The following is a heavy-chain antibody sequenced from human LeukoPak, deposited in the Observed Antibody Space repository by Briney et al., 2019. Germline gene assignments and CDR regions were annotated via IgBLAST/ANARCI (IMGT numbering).Heavy chain of an antibody. Sequence: GGSLRLSCTASGFTFGDYAMSWFRLAPGKGLEWVANIKEDGTETYYVDSVKGRFTISRDNAKNSLYLQMNSLRVEDTAVYYCAKEGRSLQTYWGQGTLVTVSS. V-gene: IGHV3-7*03. D-gene: IGHD5-24*01. CDR3: AKEGRSLQTY. CDR2: IKEDGTET. J-gene: IGHJ4*02. CDR1: GFTFGDYA.